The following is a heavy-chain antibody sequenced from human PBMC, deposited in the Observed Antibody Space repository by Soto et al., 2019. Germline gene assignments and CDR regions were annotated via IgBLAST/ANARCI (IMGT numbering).Heavy chain of an antibody. V-gene: IGHV3-21*02. J-gene: IGHJ4*02. CDR2: VSSDSRYI. D-gene: IGHD2-15*01. Sequence: EVQLVESGGGLVKPGGSLRLSCATSGFIFTNSHLKWVRMTPGKGLERVASVSSDSRYIYYGDSVKGRFTISRDNSKNEVYLQMNSLRVDDTAVYYCAREGCSAGSCYSGIDYWGQGTLVTVSS. CDR1: GFIFTNSH. CDR3: AREGCSAGSCYSGIDY.